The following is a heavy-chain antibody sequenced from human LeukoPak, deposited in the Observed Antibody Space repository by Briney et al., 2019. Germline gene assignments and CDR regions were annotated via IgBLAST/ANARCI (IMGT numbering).Heavy chain of an antibody. V-gene: IGHV3-23*01. Sequence: GGSLRLSCAASGFTFSNAWMSWVRQAPGKGLEWVSGVSGSGDSTYYADSVKGRFTISRDNSKNTLYLQMNSLRAEDTAVYYCAKTLTMILVLRGGFDYWGQGALVTVSS. CDR3: AKTLTMILVLRGGFDY. CDR1: GFTFSNAW. J-gene: IGHJ4*02. D-gene: IGHD3-22*01. CDR2: VSGSGDST.